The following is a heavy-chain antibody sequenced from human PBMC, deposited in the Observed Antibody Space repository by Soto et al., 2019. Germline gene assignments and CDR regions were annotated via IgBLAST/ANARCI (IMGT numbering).Heavy chain of an antibody. V-gene: IGHV4-31*03. CDR3: ARDRPHYGSGSYTVESLDY. J-gene: IGHJ4*02. D-gene: IGHD3-10*01. Sequence: QVQLQESGPGLVKPSQTLSLTCTVSGGSISSGGYYWSWIRQHPGKGLEWIGYIYYSGSTYYNPSLKSRVTISVDTSKNQFSLKQSSVTAADTAVYYCARDRPHYGSGSYTVESLDYWGQGTLVTVSS. CDR2: IYYSGST. CDR1: GGSISSGGYY.